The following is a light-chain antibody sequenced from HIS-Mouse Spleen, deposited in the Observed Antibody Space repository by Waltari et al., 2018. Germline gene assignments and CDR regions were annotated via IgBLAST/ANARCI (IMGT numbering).Light chain of an antibody. V-gene: IGLV3-25*03. CDR2: KDS. CDR1: AFPNQY. J-gene: IGLJ1*01. Sequence: SSELTQPPSVSVSPGQTARITFSGYAFPNQYDLWYQQKPGQAPVLVIYKDSERPSGIPERFSGSSSGTTVTLTISGVQAEDEADYYCQSADSSGTYYVFGTGTKVTVL. CDR3: QSADSSGTYYV.